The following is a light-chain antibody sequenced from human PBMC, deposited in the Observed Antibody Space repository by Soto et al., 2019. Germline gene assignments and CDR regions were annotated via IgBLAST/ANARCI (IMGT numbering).Light chain of an antibody. V-gene: IGKV2-30*01. CDR3: LQGTRLPLT. J-gene: IGKJ4*01. CDR2: KVS. CDR1: QSLLYSDGNTY. Sequence: DVVMTQSPLSLPVTLGQPASISCRSSQSLLYSDGNTYLTWFQQRPGQSPRRLIYKVSNRDSGVPDRFSGSGSGTDFTLKISRVEAEDVGVYYCLQGTRLPLTFGGGTKVEIK.